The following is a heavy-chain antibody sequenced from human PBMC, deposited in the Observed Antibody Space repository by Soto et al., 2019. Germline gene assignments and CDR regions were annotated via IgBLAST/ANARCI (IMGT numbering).Heavy chain of an antibody. CDR2: INWNGETI. J-gene: IGHJ6*04. Sequence: EVHLVQSGGGLVRPGGSLRLSCAASGFTFDDYGMAWVRQVPGKGMEWVSGINWNGETIEYADSVRSRFTISRDNGKNFVLLQMNSLRAEDTAVYHFPTAVSTWLFYMDVLGKGTTVTVSP. CDR3: PTAVSTWLFYMDV. D-gene: IGHD6-13*01. CDR1: GFTFDDYG. V-gene: IGHV3-20*01.